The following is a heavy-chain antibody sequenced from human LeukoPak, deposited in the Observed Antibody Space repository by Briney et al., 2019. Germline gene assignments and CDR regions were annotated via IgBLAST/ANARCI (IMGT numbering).Heavy chain of an antibody. J-gene: IGHJ6*02. CDR2: ISWNSNNI. CDR1: GFSFDDYA. CDR3: ARGNQDSSGFYFYYGIDV. D-gene: IGHD6-19*01. V-gene: IGHV3-9*01. Sequence: GGSLRLSCAASGFSFDDYAMFWVRQAPGKGLEWVSGISWNSNNIGYAASVKGRFTISRDNAKNSLYLQMNSLRADDTALYYCARGNQDSSGFYFYYGIDVWGQGTTVTVSS.